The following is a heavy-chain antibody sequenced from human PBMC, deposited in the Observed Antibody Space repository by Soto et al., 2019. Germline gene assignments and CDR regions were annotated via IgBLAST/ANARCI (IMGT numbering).Heavy chain of an antibody. V-gene: IGHV4-4*07. D-gene: IGHD6-6*01. J-gene: IGHJ4*02. CDR3: ARASRCKSEYECFAWLDF. Sequence: SETLSLTCTVSGSSISSLYWAWIRQPAGKGLEWIGRIFPSGDSNYNPSLTSRVSMSLDTSKNQFSLTVSSVTAADTAVYYCARASRCKSEYECFAWLDFWGQGILVTVSS. CDR1: GSSISSLY. CDR2: IFPSGDS.